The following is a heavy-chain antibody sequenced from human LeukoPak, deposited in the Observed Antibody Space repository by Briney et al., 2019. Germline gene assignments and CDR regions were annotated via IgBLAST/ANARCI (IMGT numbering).Heavy chain of an antibody. CDR1: GFTFSSYG. V-gene: IGHV3-30*18. Sequence: GGSLRLSCAASGFTFSSYGMPWVRQAPGKGLEWVAVISYDGSNKYYADSVKGRFTISRDNSKNTLYLQMNSLRAEDTAVYYCAKDGSYDSYYFDYWGQGTLVTVSS. CDR3: AKDGSYDSYYFDY. CDR2: ISYDGSNK. D-gene: IGHD3-3*01. J-gene: IGHJ4*02.